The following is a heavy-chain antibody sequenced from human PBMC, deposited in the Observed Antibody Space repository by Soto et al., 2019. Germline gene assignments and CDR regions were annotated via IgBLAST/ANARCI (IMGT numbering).Heavy chain of an antibody. CDR3: ARERKISGYYYVSYFDS. CDR2: ISSSSGVI. D-gene: IGHD3-22*01. J-gene: IGHJ4*01. Sequence: XASLRLSCAASGFTLSSYSMNWVRQAPGKGLEWVSYISSSSGVIEYADSVKGRFTISRDNVQNSVSLQMNSLRDEDSAVYYCARERKISGYYYVSYFDSWGQGTLVTVSS. CDR1: GFTLSSYS. V-gene: IGHV3-48*02.